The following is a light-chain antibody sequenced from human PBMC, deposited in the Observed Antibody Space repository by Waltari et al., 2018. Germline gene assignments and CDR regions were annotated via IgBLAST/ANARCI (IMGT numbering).Light chain of an antibody. CDR1: KLGDRY. CDR2: QDS. V-gene: IGLV3-1*01. J-gene: IGLJ2*01. Sequence: SYELTQSPSVSVSPGQTASISCSGDKLGDRYVCWYQQKPGQSPVLVLHQDSKRPSGIPERFSGFNSGNTATLTISETQAMDEADYYCQAWDRNTYVVFGGGTKLTVL. CDR3: QAWDRNTYVV.